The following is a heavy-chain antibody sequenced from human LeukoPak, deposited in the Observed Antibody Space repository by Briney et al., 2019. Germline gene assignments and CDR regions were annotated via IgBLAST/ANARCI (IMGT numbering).Heavy chain of an antibody. D-gene: IGHD6-13*01. CDR3: ARLSSSSWYYFDY. V-gene: IGHV4-38-2*02. J-gene: IGHJ4*02. CDR2: IYYSGST. CDR1: GYSISSGYY. Sequence: PSETLSLTCTVSGYSISSGYYWGWIRQPPGKGLEWIGNIYYSGSTYYNPSLKSRVTISVDTSKNQFSLKLNSLTATDTAVYYCARLSSSSWYYFDYWGQGTLVTVSS.